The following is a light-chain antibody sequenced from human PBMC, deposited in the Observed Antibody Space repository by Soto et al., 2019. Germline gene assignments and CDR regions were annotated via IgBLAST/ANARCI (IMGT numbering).Light chain of an antibody. CDR2: DAS. CDR3: QYRRNCHPRAT. V-gene: IGKV3-11*01. J-gene: IGKJ4*01. Sequence: EILMTQSPATLSLSPGDGATISCRASQSVSRYLAWYQQKPGQAPRLLIYDASNRATGIPARFSGSGSGTEITLTISIRGPEDSAVYYCQYRRNCHPRATFGGGTKVEIK. CDR1: QSVSRY.